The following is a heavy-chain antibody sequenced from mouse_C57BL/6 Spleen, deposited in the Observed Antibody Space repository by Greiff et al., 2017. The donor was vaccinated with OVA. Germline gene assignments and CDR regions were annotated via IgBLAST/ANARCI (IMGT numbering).Heavy chain of an antibody. CDR1: GFTFRDCG. D-gene: IGHD2-4*01. CDR3: ARAPYDYDVRYYAMDY. Sequence: EVKLVESGGGLVKPGGSLKLSCAASGFTFRDCGMHWVRQAPEKGLEWVAYISSGSSTIYYADTVKGRFTISRDNAKNTLFLQMTSLRSDDTSMYYCARAPYDYDVRYYAMDYWGQGTSVTVSS. CDR2: ISSGSSTI. V-gene: IGHV5-17*01. J-gene: IGHJ4*01.